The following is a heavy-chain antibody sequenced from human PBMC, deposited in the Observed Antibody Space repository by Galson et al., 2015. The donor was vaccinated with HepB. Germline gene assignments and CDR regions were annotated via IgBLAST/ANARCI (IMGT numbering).Heavy chain of an antibody. J-gene: IGHJ5*02. CDR2: IYYSGST. D-gene: IGHD4-11*01. CDR3: ARETRRLGFNWFDP. CDR1: GGSISSYY. Sequence: SETLSLTCTVSGGSISSYYWSWIRQPPGKGLEWIGYIYYSGSTNYNPSLKSRVTISVDTSKNQFSLKLSSVTAADTAVYYCARETRRLGFNWFDPWGQGTLVTVSS. V-gene: IGHV4-59*01.